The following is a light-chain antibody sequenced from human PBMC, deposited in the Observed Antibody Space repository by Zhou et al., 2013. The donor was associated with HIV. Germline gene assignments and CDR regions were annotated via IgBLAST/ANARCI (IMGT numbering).Light chain of an antibody. J-gene: IGKJ4*01. V-gene: IGKV3-15*01. Sequence: EIVMTQSPATLSVSPGERATLSCRASQSIGSNLAWYQQKPGQAPRLLIYGASTRATGIPARFSGSGSGTEFTLTISSLDPDDFAVYYCHQRSNWPLTFGGGTKVEIK. CDR1: QSIGSN. CDR2: GAS. CDR3: HQRSNWPLT.